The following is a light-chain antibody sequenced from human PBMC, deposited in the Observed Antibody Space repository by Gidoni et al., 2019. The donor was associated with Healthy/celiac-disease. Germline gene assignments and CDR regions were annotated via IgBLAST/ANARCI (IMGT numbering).Light chain of an antibody. J-gene: IGLJ2*01. CDR3: QSADSSGTYVV. V-gene: IGLV3-25*03. Sequence: SYELTQPPSVSVSPGQTARITCSGDALPKQYAYWYQQKPGQAPVLVIYKDSERPSGIPERFSGSSSGTTVTLTISGVQAEDEADYYCQSADSSGTYVVFGGGTKLTCP. CDR2: KDS. CDR1: ALPKQY.